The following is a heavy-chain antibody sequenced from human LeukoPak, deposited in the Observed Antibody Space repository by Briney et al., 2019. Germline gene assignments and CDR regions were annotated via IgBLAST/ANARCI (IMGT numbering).Heavy chain of an antibody. CDR3: ARDFADDFWTMYNWFDP. Sequence: PSETLSLTCSVSGGSINTYYWSWIRQPPGKGLEWIGYIYYSGSTNYNPSLKSRVTMSVDTSKNQFSLKLSSVTAADTAVYYCARDFADDFWTMYNWFDPWGQGTLVTVSS. CDR2: IYYSGST. D-gene: IGHD3-3*01. V-gene: IGHV4-59*12. J-gene: IGHJ5*02. CDR1: GGSINTYY.